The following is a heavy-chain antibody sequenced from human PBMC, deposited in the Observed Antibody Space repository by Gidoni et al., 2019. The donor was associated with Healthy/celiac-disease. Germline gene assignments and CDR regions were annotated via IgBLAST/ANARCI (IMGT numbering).Heavy chain of an antibody. J-gene: IGHJ3*02. CDR3: ARDCSSTSCQPLARHDAFDI. Sequence: QVQLVQSGAEVKKPGSSVKVSCKASGGPFSSYAISWVRQAPGQGLEGMGGIIPIFGTANYAQKFQGRVTITADESTSTAYMELSSLRSEDTAVYYCARDCSSTSCQPLARHDAFDIWGQGTMVTVSS. V-gene: IGHV1-69*01. CDR1: GGPFSSYA. D-gene: IGHD2-2*01. CDR2: IIPIFGTA.